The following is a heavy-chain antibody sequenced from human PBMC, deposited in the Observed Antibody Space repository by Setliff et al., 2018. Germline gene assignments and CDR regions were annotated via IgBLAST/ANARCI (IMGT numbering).Heavy chain of an antibody. CDR3: ARDRLLVGARYAMDV. CDR1: GGSISSGGYY. D-gene: IGHD1-26*01. Sequence: PSETLSLTCTVSGGSISSGGYYWSWIRQHPGKGLEWIGYIYYSGSTYYNPSLKSRVTISVDTSKNQFSLELSSVTAADTAVYYCARDRLLVGARYAMDVWGKGTTVTVSS. V-gene: IGHV4-31*03. J-gene: IGHJ6*03. CDR2: IYYSGST.